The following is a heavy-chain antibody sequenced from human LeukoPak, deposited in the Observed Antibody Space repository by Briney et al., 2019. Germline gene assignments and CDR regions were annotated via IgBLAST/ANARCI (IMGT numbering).Heavy chain of an antibody. CDR3: ARVYGRLHYYDSSGYRALHY. CDR1: GYTFTGYY. V-gene: IGHV1-2*06. CDR2: INPNSGGT. D-gene: IGHD3-22*01. Sequence: ASVKVSCTASGYTFTGYYMHWVRQAPGQGLEWMGRINPNSGGTNYAQKFQGRVTMTRDTSISTAYMELSRLRSEDTAVYYCARVYGRLHYYDSSGYRALHYWGQGTLVTVSS. J-gene: IGHJ4*02.